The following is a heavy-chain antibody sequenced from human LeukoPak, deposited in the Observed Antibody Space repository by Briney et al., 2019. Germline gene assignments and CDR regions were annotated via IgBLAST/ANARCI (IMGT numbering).Heavy chain of an antibody. CDR3: ARGPYYYGSGSYDY. CDR2: INHSGST. Sequence: SETLSLTCAVYGGSFSGYYWRWLRQPPGKGLEWIGEINHSGSTNYNPSLKSRVTISVDTSKNQFSLKMSSVTAADTAVYYCARGPYYYGSGSYDYWGQGTLVTVSP. CDR1: GGSFSGYY. V-gene: IGHV4-34*01. J-gene: IGHJ4*02. D-gene: IGHD3-10*01.